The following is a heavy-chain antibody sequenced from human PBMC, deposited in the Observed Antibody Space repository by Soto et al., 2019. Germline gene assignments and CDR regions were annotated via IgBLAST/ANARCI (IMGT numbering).Heavy chain of an antibody. D-gene: IGHD6-19*01. V-gene: IGHV1-24*01. CDR2: FDPEDGET. J-gene: IGHJ3*02. Sequence: ASVKVSCKVSGYTLTELSMHWVRQAPGKGLEWMGGFDPEDGETIYAQKFQGRVTMTEDTSTDTAYMELSSLRSEDTAVYYCARDVAVAGAFDIWGQGTMVTVSS. CDR3: ARDVAVAGAFDI. CDR1: GYTLTELS.